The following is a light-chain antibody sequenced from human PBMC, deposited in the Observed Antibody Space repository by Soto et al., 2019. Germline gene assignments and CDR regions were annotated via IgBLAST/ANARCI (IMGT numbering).Light chain of an antibody. CDR3: QNRNRWPLA. Sequence: DSVLTRTQSTLILSPAVRSTLTCRASQSAASLHLAWYQQKPGQAPRLLIFGASSRATGIPDRFSGSGFGTDFTLTISSLEPEDFAVYYCQNRNRWPLAFGGGTKVDIK. CDR1: QSAASLH. J-gene: IGKJ4*01. CDR2: GAS. V-gene: IGKV3D-20*02.